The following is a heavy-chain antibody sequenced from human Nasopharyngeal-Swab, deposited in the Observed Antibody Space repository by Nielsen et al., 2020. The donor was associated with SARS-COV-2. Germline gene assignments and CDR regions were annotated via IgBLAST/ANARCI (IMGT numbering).Heavy chain of an antibody. Sequence: SETLSLTCAVYGGSFSGYYWSWIRQPAGKGLEWIGRIYTSGSTNYNPSLKSRVTISVDTSKNQFSLKLSSVTAADTAVYYCARDLAYCSSTSCHISGSYYYYYMDVWGKGTTVTVSS. J-gene: IGHJ6*03. CDR2: IYTSGST. CDR3: ARDLAYCSSTSCHISGSYYYYYMDV. CDR1: GGSFSGYY. D-gene: IGHD2-2*01. V-gene: IGHV4-4*07.